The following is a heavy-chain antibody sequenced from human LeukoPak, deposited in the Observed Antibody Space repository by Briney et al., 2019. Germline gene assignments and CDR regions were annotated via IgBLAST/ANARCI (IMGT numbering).Heavy chain of an antibody. D-gene: IGHD5-24*01. CDR2: ISYDGSNK. CDR1: GFTFSSYA. J-gene: IGHJ4*02. Sequence: GGSLRLSCAASGFTFSSYAMHWVRQAPGKGLEWVAVISYDGSNKYYADSVKGRFTISRDNSKNTLYLQMNSLRAEDTAVYYCAKDRDGWNYLDYWGQGTLVTVSS. CDR3: AKDRDGWNYLDY. V-gene: IGHV3-30-3*01.